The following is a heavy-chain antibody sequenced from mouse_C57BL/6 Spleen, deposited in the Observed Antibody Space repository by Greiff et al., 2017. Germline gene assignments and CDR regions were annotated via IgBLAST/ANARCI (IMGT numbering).Heavy chain of an antibody. CDR3: AGHEWEYFDG. CDR2: ISSGGSYT. CDR1: GFTFSSYG. V-gene: IGHV5-6*01. J-gene: IGHJ2*01. D-gene: IGHD1-3*01. Sequence: EVQLQQSGGDLVKPGGSLKLSCAASGFTFSSYGMSWVRQTPDKRLEWVATISSGGSYTYYPDSVKGRFTISRDNAKNTLYLQMSSLKSEDTAMYYCAGHEWEYFDGWGQGTTLTVSS.